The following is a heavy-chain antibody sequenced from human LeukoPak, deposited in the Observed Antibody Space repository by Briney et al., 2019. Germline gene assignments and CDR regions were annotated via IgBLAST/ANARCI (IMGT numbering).Heavy chain of an antibody. J-gene: IGHJ6*02. V-gene: IGHV1-18*01. CDR3: ARGSIGPVGLWFGELPYYYYGMDV. CDR1: GYTFTSYG. Sequence: ASVKVSCKASGYTFTSYGIIWVRQAPGQGLEWMGWISAYNGNTNYAQKLQGRVTMTTDTSTSTAYMELRGLRSDDTAVYYCARGSIGPVGLWFGELPYYYYGMDVWGQGTTVTVSS. D-gene: IGHD3-10*01. CDR2: ISAYNGNT.